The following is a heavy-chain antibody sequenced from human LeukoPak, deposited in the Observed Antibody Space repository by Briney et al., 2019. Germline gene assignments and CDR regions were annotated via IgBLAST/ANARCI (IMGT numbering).Heavy chain of an antibody. CDR2: IYYSGST. V-gene: IGHV4-59*01. CDR1: GGSISSYY. J-gene: IGHJ5*02. CDR3: ARSPPPFLGRWFDP. D-gene: IGHD1-1*01. Sequence: SETLSLTCTVSGGSISSYYWSWLRQPPGKGLEWIGYIYYSGSTNYNPSLKSRVTISVDTSKNQFSLKLSSVTAADTAVYYCARSPPPFLGRWFDPWGQGTLVTVSS.